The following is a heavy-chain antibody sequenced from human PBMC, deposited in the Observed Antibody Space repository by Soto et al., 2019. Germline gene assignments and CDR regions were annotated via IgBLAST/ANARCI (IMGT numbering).Heavy chain of an antibody. V-gene: IGHV1-69*06. CDR3: ARDRITGPTVRVRRTNYGMDV. CDR1: GGTFSSYA. CDR2: IIPIFGTA. J-gene: IGHJ6*02. D-gene: IGHD1-7*01. Sequence: QVQLVQSGAEVKKPGSSVKVSCKASGGTFSSYAISWVRQAPGQGLEWMGGIIPIFGTANYAQKFQGRATITADRSTSTAYMERGSLRSEDTAVYYCARDRITGPTVRVRRTNYGMDVWGQGTKVTVSS.